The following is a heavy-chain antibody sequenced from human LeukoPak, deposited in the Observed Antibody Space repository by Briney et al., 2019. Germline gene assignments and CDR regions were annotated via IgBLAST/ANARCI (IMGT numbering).Heavy chain of an antibody. CDR3: ARVPYYYDSSGYYWDY. V-gene: IGHV1-46*01. J-gene: IGHJ4*02. CDR1: GYTFTRYY. D-gene: IGHD3-22*01. Sequence: SVKVSCKGSGYTFTRYYMHWGRQAPGQGGEWRGIINPSAASTSYAQKFQRKVTMTMATSTTTVYIELSSLRSEDTAVYYCARVPYYYDSSGYYWDYWGQGTLVTVSS. CDR2: INPSAAST.